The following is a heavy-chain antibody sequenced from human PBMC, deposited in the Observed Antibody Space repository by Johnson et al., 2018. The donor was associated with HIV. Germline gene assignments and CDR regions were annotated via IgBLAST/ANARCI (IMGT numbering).Heavy chain of an antibody. J-gene: IGHJ3*02. CDR2: ISYDGNNK. CDR3: VKDRGSPGTPAAFDM. V-gene: IGHV3-30*18. D-gene: IGHD1-7*01. CDR1: GFTFSNAW. Sequence: QVQLVESGGGVVQPGRSLRLSCAASGFTFSNAWMSWVRQAPGKGLEWVAVISYDGNNKYYADSVMGRVTISRDNSKKIMYLQMNSLRTEDTAVYYCVKDRGSPGTPAAFDMWGQGTKVTVSS.